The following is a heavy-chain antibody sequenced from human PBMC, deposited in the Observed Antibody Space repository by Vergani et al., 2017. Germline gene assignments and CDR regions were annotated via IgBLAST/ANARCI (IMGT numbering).Heavy chain of an antibody. CDR3: ARWGAGLRAGSKAGAYGRDV. CDR2: IYYSGST. V-gene: IGHV4-39*07. D-gene: IGHD3-10*01. J-gene: IGHJ6*02. CDR1: GGPLSSSCYY. Sequence: QLQLQESGPGTVKPSETLSLTCNVPGGPLSSSCYYWGWNRQPPGKGPEWGGRIYYSGSTNYNPTLKSRVTISVDTSKNQFSRKLSSVTAADTAVDYCARWGAGLRAGSKAGAYGRDVWGQGTTVTVSS.